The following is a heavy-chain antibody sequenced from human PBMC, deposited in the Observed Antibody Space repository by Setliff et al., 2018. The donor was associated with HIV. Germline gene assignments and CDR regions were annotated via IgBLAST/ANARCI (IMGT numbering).Heavy chain of an antibody. J-gene: IGHJ4*02. CDR3: ARDSGTVGADDY. D-gene: IGHD1-26*01. Sequence: PGGSLRLSCVASGFTFINYAMSWVRQAPGKGLEWVSAIVGGASSTVYADSVKGRFTISRDNSKNTLYLQMNSLRPEDTAIYYCARDSGTVGADDYWGQGTLVTVSS. CDR2: IVGGASST. CDR1: GFTFINYA. V-gene: IGHV3-23*01.